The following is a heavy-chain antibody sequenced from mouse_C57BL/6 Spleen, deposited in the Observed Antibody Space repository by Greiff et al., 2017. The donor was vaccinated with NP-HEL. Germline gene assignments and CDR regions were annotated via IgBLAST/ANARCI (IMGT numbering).Heavy chain of an antibody. V-gene: IGHV5-16*01. Sequence: EVMLVESEGGLVQPGSSMKLSCTASGFTFSDYYMAWVRQVPEKGLEWVANINYDGSSTYYLDSLKSRFIISRDNAKNILYLQMSSLKSEDTATYYCASYSNYGFAYWGQGTLVTVSA. D-gene: IGHD2-5*01. CDR3: ASYSNYGFAY. J-gene: IGHJ3*01. CDR1: GFTFSDYY. CDR2: INYDGSST.